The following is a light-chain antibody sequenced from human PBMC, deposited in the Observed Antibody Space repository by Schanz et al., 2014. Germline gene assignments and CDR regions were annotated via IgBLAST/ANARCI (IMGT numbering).Light chain of an antibody. CDR3: NSYAGSNNVI. CDR2: EVS. Sequence: QSALTQPASVSGSPGQSITISCTGTSSDVGGYDYVSWYRQHPGKAPKLMIYEVSKRPSGVPDRFSGSKSGNTASLTVSGLQAEDEADYYCNSYAGSNNVIFGGGTKVTVL. V-gene: IGLV2-8*01. J-gene: IGLJ2*01. CDR1: SSDVGGYDY.